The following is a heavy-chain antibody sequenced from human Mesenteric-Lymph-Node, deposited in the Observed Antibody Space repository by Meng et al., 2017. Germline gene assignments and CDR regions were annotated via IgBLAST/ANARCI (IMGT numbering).Heavy chain of an antibody. V-gene: IGHV4-59*01. CDR2: VYYSGST. CDR3: ARMGRPDYDSSAYFGY. Sequence: GSLRLSCTVSGGSMSPYYWSWIRQPPGKGLEWIGYVYYSGSTKYNPSVKSRVTISVDTSKKEFSLKLSSVTAADTAVYYCARMGRPDYDSSAYFGYWGQGTLVTVSS. CDR1: GGSMSPYY. J-gene: IGHJ4*02. D-gene: IGHD3-22*01.